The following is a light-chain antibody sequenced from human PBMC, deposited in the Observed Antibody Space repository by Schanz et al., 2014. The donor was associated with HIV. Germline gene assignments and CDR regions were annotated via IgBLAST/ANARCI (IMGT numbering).Light chain of an antibody. CDR1: SSDVGSYNL. CDR2: EVS. J-gene: IGLJ3*02. Sequence: QSALTQPPSASGSLGQSITISCTGTSSDVGSYNLVSWYQQYPGKAPKLMIFEVSKRPSGVPGRFSGSKSGNTASLTISGLQAEDEADYYCLSYDTSLPSSVFGGGTKLTVL. CDR3: LSYDTSLPSSV. V-gene: IGLV2-14*02.